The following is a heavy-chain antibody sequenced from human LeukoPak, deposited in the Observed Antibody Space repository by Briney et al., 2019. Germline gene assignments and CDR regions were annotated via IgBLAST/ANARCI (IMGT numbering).Heavy chain of an antibody. Sequence: PGGSLRLSCAASGFTVRSNYMSWVRQAPGKGLEWVTEICSDGSTYYAASVKGRFSISRDNSKNTVYLQMNFLRAEETAVYYCARELREHGVFDIWGQGTMVTVSS. CDR3: ARELREHGVFDI. CDR1: GFTVRSNY. D-gene: IGHD2-15*01. V-gene: IGHV3-53*01. J-gene: IGHJ3*02. CDR2: ICSDGST.